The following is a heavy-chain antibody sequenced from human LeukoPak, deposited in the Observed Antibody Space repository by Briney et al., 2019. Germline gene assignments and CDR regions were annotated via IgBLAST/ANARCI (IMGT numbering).Heavy chain of an antibody. CDR3: ARGDFTAMGFH. J-gene: IGHJ4*02. CDR1: GFTFSSYA. CDR2: ISGSSSTI. Sequence: GGSLRLSCAASGFTFSSYAMSWVRQAPGKGLEWVSAISGSSSTIYYADSVKGRFTISRDNAKNSLYLQMNSLRAEDTAVYYCARGDFTAMGFHWGQGTLVTVSS. V-gene: IGHV3-48*01. D-gene: IGHD5-18*01.